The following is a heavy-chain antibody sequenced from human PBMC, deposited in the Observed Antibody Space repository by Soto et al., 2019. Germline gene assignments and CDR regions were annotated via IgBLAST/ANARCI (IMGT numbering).Heavy chain of an antibody. CDR1: GGTFSSYA. CDR3: AGGTYYYDSSGYYNLGS. D-gene: IGHD3-22*01. CDR2: IIPIFGTA. J-gene: IGHJ4*02. Sequence: QVQLVQSGAEVKKPGSSVKVSCKASGGTFSSYAISWVRQAPGQGLEWMGGIIPIFGTANYAQKFQGRVTITADESTSIAYMELRSLRSEDTAVYYCAGGTYYYDSSGYYNLGSWGQGTLVTVSS. V-gene: IGHV1-69*12.